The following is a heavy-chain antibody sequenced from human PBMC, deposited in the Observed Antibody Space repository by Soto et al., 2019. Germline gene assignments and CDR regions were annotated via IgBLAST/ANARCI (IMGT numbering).Heavy chain of an antibody. V-gene: IGHV3-23*01. CDR1: GFTFSSDA. CDR2: IGGSGVST. CDR3: AKRRTPYTSGCNYGMDV. J-gene: IGHJ6*02. D-gene: IGHD6-19*01. Sequence: GGSLRLSCAASGFTFSSDAMSWVRQAPGKGLEWVSGIGGSGVSTYYADSVKGRFIISRDNSKTTLYLQMNSLRAEDTAVYYCAKRRTPYTSGCNYGMDVWGQGTTVTLSS.